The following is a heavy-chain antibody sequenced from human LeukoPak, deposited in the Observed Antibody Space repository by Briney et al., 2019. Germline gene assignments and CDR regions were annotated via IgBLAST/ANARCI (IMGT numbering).Heavy chain of an antibody. CDR2: IRNSGIST. CDR1: GFTFSSNG. V-gene: IGHV3-23*01. D-gene: IGHD3-9*01. J-gene: IGHJ4*02. CDR3: ARSRTGFDYQVEY. Sequence: GGSLRLSCAASGFTFSSNGFSWVRQAPGKGLEWVSTIRNSGISTYYADSVEGRFTISRDGSKSTVFLLMNSLRAEDTAIYYCARSRTGFDYQVEYWGQGTLVTVSS.